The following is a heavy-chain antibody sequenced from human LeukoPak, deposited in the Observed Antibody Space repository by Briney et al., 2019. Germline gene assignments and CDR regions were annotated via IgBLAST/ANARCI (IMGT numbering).Heavy chain of an antibody. D-gene: IGHD3-22*01. CDR1: GFTFSSYA. CDR2: ISYDGSNK. J-gene: IGHJ5*02. Sequence: GGSLRLSCAASGFTFSSYAMHWVRQAPGKGLEWVAVISYDGSNKYYADSVKGRFTISRDNSKNTLYLQMNSLRAEDTAVYYCAKDRGGYYDSSGYFDWFDPWGQGTLVTVSS. CDR3: AKDRGGYYDSSGYFDWFDP. V-gene: IGHV3-30*04.